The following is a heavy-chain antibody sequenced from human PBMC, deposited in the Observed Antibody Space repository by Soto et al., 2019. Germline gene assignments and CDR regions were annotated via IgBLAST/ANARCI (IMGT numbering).Heavy chain of an antibody. D-gene: IGHD3-22*01. CDR3: ARVGYYESSGSRVYHYYEMND. CDR2: ITAYNGET. V-gene: IGHV1-18*01. J-gene: IGHJ4*02. CDR1: GYTFTNYG. Sequence: ASVKVSCKASGYTFTNYGISWVRQAPGQGLEWMGWITAYNGETNYAQKVQGRVSMTTDTSTTTAYMELRSLRSDDTAVYYCARVGYYESSGSRVYHYYEMNDWGQGTLVTVSS.